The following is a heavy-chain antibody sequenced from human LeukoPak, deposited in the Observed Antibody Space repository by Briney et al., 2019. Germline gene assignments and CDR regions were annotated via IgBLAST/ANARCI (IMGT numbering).Heavy chain of an antibody. CDR2: TYYRSKWYN. CDR3: ARGGPRSLEWYFDL. D-gene: IGHD3-16*01. Sequence: SQTLSLTCALSGDSVSSNSAAWNWIRQSPSRGLEWLGRTYYRSKWYNDYAVSVKSRITINPDTSKNQFSLQLNSVTPEDTAVYYCARGGPRSLEWYFDLWGRGTLVTVSS. J-gene: IGHJ2*01. CDR1: GDSVSSNSAA. V-gene: IGHV6-1*01.